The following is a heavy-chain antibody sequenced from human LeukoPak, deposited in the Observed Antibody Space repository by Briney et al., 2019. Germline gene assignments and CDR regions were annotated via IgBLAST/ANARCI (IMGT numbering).Heavy chain of an antibody. J-gene: IGHJ4*02. V-gene: IGHV4-59*01. CDR3: AREESSGALWVFDY. Sequence: SETLSLTCTVSGGSISSYYWSWIRQPPGKGLEWIGYIYYSGSTNYNPSLKSRVTISVDTSKNQFSLKLSSVTAADTAVYCCAREESSGALWVFDYWGQGTLVTVSS. D-gene: IGHD6-19*01. CDR1: GGSISSYY. CDR2: IYYSGST.